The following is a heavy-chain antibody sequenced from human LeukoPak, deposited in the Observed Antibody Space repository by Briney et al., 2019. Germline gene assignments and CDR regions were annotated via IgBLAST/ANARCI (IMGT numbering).Heavy chain of an antibody. CDR2: ISSSSSYI. CDR1: GFTFSSYS. J-gene: IGHJ6*02. D-gene: IGHD1-1*01. CDR3: ARCMIRNDVFGMDV. Sequence: PGESLRLSCAASGFTFSSYSMNWVRQAPGKGLEWVSSISSSSSYIYYADSVKGRFTISRDNAKNSLYLQMNSLRAEDTAVYYCARCMIRNDVFGMDVWGQGTTVTVSS. V-gene: IGHV3-21*01.